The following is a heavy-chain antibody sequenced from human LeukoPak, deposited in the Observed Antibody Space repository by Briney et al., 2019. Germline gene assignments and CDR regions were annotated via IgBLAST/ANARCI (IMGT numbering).Heavy chain of an antibody. Sequence: GGSLRLSCSASGLTLSTYAMHWVRQAPGKGLEYVSAITTNGGSTYYADSVRGRFTISRDNSKNTLYLQMSSLRPEDTAVYYCVKGMEDYDILTGVLDVWGQGTTVTVSS. J-gene: IGHJ6*02. CDR1: GLTLSTYA. D-gene: IGHD3-9*01. CDR3: VKGMEDYDILTGVLDV. CDR2: ITTNGGST. V-gene: IGHV3-64D*06.